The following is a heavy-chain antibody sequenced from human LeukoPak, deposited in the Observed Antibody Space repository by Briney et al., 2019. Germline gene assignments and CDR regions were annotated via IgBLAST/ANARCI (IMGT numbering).Heavy chain of an antibody. Sequence: SETLSLTCTVSGGSISSYYWSWIRQPPGKGLEWIGYIYYSGSTNYNPSLKSRVTISVDTSKNQFSLKLSSVTAADTAVYYCARLEYSSSLYYWGQGTLVTVSS. V-gene: IGHV4-59*08. CDR3: ARLEYSSSLYY. J-gene: IGHJ4*02. CDR1: GGSISSYY. CDR2: IYYSGST. D-gene: IGHD6-6*01.